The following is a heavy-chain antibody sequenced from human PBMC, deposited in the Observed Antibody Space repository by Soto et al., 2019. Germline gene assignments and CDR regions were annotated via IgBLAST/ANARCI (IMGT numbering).Heavy chain of an antibody. J-gene: IGHJ5*02. Sequence: QVQLQESGPGLVKPSQTLSLTCTVSGGSISSGGYYWSWIRQHPGKGLEWIGSIYYSRSTYYNPSLKRRATTAVDTSKNQFSPKLSSVTAANTAVYYCARAPTPWGQGTLVTVSS. CDR1: GGSISSGGYY. V-gene: IGHV4-31*03. CDR2: IYYSRST. CDR3: ARAPTP.